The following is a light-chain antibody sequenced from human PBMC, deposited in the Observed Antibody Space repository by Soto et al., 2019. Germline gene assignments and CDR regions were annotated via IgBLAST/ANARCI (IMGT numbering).Light chain of an antibody. V-gene: IGLV1-51*01. J-gene: IGLJ2*01. CDR3: GTWDSSLSTVV. CDR1: SSNIENNY. CDR2: DNN. Sequence: QSVLTQPPSVSAAPGQKVTISCSGSSSNIENNYVSWYQQLPGTAPKLLIYDNNKRPSGIPDRFSGSKSDTSATLGITGLQTGDEADYYCGTWDSSLSTVVFGGGTKLTVL.